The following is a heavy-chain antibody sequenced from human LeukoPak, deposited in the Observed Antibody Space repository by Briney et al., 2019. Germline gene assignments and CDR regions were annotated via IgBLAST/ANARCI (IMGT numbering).Heavy chain of an antibody. J-gene: IGHJ4*02. V-gene: IGHV3-23*01. Sequence: PGGSLRLSCAASGFTFSSYAMSWVRQAPGKGLEWVSAISGSGTSTYYADSVKGRFTISRDNSKHTLYLQMNSLRAEDTAVYYCAKDRDITIFGVVISPLDYWGQGNLVTVSS. CDR2: ISGSGTST. CDR1: GFTFSSYA. D-gene: IGHD3-3*01. CDR3: AKDRDITIFGVVISPLDY.